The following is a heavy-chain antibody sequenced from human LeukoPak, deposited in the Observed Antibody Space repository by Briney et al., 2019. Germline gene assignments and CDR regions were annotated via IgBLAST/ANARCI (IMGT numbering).Heavy chain of an antibody. CDR3: ARAPLRVRGVVALDV. CDR2: IYTSGST. Sequence: KPSETLSLTCTVSGGSISSYYWSWIRQPAGKGLEWIGRIYTSGSTNYNPSLKSRVTMSVVTSKNQFSLKLSSVTAADTAVYYCARAPLRVRGVVALDVWGQGTTVTVSS. J-gene: IGHJ6*02. V-gene: IGHV4-4*07. CDR1: GGSISSYY. D-gene: IGHD3-10*01.